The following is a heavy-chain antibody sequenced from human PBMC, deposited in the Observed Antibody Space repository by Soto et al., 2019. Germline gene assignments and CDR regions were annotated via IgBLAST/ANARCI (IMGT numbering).Heavy chain of an antibody. CDR3: ARDQGFGVDLYYYGMDV. D-gene: IGHD3-3*01. CDR1: GYTFTSYG. CDR2: ISAYNGNT. Sequence: ASVKVSCKASGYTFTSYGISWVRQAPGQGLEWMGWISAYNGNTNYAQKLQGRVTMTTDTSTSTAYMELRSLRAEDTAVYYCARDQGFGVDLYYYGMDVWXQGTTVTVSS. J-gene: IGHJ6*02. V-gene: IGHV1-18*01.